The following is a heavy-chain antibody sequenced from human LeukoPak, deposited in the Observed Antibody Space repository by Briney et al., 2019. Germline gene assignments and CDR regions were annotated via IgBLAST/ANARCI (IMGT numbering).Heavy chain of an antibody. J-gene: IGHJ4*02. CDR2: INPNSGGT. Sequence: GASVKVSCKASGYTFTGYYMHWVRQAPGQGLEWIGWINPNSGGTNYAQKFQGRVTMTRDTSISTAYMELSRLRSDDTAVYYCARARTTMVRGAPPDYWGQGTLVTVSS. CDR1: GYTFTGYY. V-gene: IGHV1-2*02. CDR3: ARARTTMVRGAPPDY. D-gene: IGHD3-10*01.